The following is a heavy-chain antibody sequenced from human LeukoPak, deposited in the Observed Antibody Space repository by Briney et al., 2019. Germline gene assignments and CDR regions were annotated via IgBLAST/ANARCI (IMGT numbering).Heavy chain of an antibody. V-gene: IGHV4-38-2*01. CDR3: ARQGYDFWSGYPNWFDP. Sequence: SETLSLTCAVSGYSISSGYYWGWIRQPPGQGLEWIGSIYHSGSTYYNPSLKSRVTISVDTSKNQFSLKLSSVTAADTAVYYCARQGYDFWSGYPNWFDPWGQGTLVTVSS. CDR2: IYHSGST. CDR1: GYSISSGYY. J-gene: IGHJ5*02. D-gene: IGHD3-3*01.